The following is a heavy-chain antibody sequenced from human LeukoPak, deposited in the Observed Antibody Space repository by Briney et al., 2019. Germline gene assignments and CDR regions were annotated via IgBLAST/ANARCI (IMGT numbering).Heavy chain of an antibody. CDR1: GGSISSYY. CDR2: IYYSGST. J-gene: IGHJ4*02. D-gene: IGHD5-24*01. CDR3: ARTVATIPPEPFDY. V-gene: IGHV4-59*01. Sequence: SETLFLTCTVSGGSISSYYWSWIRQPPGKGLEWIGYIYYSGSTNYNPSLKSRVTISVDTSKNQFSLTLSSVTAADTAVYYCARTVATIPPEPFDYWGQGTLVTVSS.